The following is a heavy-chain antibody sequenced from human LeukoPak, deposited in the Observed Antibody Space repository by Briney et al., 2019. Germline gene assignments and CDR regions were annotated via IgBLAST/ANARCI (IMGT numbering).Heavy chain of an antibody. CDR1: GFTFSSYN. CDR3: ARAFYGYFDY. Sequence: AGGSLRLSCTASGFTFSSYNMNWVRQAPGKGLEWIGSIFYSGSTYYNPSLKSRVTISVDTSKNQFSLRLSSVTASDTAVYYCARAFYGYFDYWGQGTLVTVSS. CDR2: IFYSGST. V-gene: IGHV4-59*05. D-gene: IGHD2/OR15-2a*01. J-gene: IGHJ4*02.